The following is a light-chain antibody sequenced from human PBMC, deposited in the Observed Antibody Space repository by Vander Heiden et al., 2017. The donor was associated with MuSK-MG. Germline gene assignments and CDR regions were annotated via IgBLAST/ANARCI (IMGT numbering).Light chain of an antibody. V-gene: IGKV4-1*01. CDR3: QQDDSTPQT. Sequence: DIVMTQSPDSLTVSLGERANISCKSSQSVLSSSNNESFLAWYRQKPGQPPELLIYGASTRESGVPDRFSRSGSGTDFTLTISSLQAEDVAVYYCQQDDSTPQTFGQGTKVEIK. J-gene: IGKJ1*01. CDR2: GAS. CDR1: QSVLSSSNNESF.